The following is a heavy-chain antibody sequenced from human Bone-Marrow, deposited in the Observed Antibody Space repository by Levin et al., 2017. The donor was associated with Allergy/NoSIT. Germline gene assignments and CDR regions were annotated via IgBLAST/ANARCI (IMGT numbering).Heavy chain of an antibody. V-gene: IGHV3-7*04. J-gene: IGHJ3*02. Sequence: GGSLRLSCVGSGFAFSNYWMTWVRQAPGRGLEWVANINQGGSGANYVDSVKGRFTISRDNAKNALYLQMNSLRAEDTGVYYCARDLSPDTTTGKDAYDIWGQGTKVTASS. CDR3: ARDLSPDTTTGKDAYDI. D-gene: IGHD1-1*01. CDR1: GFAFSNYW. CDR2: INQGGSGA.